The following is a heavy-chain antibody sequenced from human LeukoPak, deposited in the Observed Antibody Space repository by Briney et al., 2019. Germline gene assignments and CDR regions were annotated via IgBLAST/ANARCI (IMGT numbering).Heavy chain of an antibody. CDR2: IYYSGST. CDR3: ARGVKGLRGAFDI. J-gene: IGHJ3*02. Sequence: SQTLSLTCTVSGGSISSGVYYWSWIRQHPGKGLEWIGYIYYSGSTYSNTSLKSRLTMSVDISKNQFSLKLSSVTAADTAVYYCARGVKGLRGAFDIWGQGTMVTVSS. D-gene: IGHD3-10*01. V-gene: IGHV4-31*03. CDR1: GGSISSGVYY.